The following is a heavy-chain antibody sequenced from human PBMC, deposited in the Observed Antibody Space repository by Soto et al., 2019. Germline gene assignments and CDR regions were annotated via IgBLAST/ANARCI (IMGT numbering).Heavy chain of an antibody. CDR1: GDSVSSNSAA. V-gene: IGHV6-1*01. D-gene: IGHD3-9*01. CDR3: ARAFAIDWYTYYFDY. CDR2: TYYRSKWYN. Sequence: SQTLSLTCAISGDSVSSNSAAWNWIRQSPSRGLEWLGRTYYRSKWYNDYAVSVKSRITINPDTSKNQFSLQLNSVTAADTAVYYCARAFAIDWYTYYFDYWGQGPRVTVSS. J-gene: IGHJ4*02.